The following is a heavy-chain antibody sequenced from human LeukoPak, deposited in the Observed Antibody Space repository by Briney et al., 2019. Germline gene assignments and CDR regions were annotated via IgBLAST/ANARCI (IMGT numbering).Heavy chain of an antibody. CDR1: GFTFSRYA. Sequence: GGSLRLSCAASGFTFSRYAMSWVRQAPGKGLEWVSAISGSGGSTYYADSVKGRCTISRDNSKNTLYLQMNSLRAEDTAVYYCAKGSSDIVLMVYATYNWFDPWGEGTLVTVSS. CDR2: ISGSGGST. J-gene: IGHJ5*02. V-gene: IGHV3-23*01. CDR3: AKGSSDIVLMVYATYNWFDP. D-gene: IGHD2-8*01.